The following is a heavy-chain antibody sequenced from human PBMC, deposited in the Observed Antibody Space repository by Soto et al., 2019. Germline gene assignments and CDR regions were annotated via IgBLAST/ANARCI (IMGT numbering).Heavy chain of an antibody. Sequence: PGGSLRLSXAASGFTFRNFAMNWVRQAPGKGLEWVAAISGSGGIIYYADSVKGRFTISRDNSKNTLYLQMKTLGAGDTAVFYCAKDAGNLGFCGSGSCDYYYNGMDVWGLGTTVTVSS. CDR1: GFTFRNFA. J-gene: IGHJ6*02. CDR3: AKDAGNLGFCGSGSCDYYYNGMDV. V-gene: IGHV3-23*01. CDR2: ISGSGGII. D-gene: IGHD2-15*01.